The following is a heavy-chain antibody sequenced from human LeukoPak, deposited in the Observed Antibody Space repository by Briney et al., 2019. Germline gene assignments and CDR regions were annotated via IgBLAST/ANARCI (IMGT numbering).Heavy chain of an antibody. CDR1: GFTFNRCW. J-gene: IGHJ4*02. CDR2: ISSSSSYI. V-gene: IGHV3-21*01. CDR3: ARDSGSDRSLRY. D-gene: IGHD1-26*01. Sequence: TGGSLRLSCVVSGFTFNRCWMNWVRQAPGKGLEWVSSISSSSSYIYYADSVKGRFTISRDNAKNSLYLQMNSLRAEDTAVYYCARDSGSDRSLRYWGQGTLVTVSS.